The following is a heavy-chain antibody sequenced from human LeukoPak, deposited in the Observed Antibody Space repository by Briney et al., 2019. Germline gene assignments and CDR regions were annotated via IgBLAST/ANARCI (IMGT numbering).Heavy chain of an antibody. J-gene: IGHJ5*02. V-gene: IGHV4-59*01. CDR2: IYYSGST. CDR1: GGSISSYY. CDR3: ARVIRITMVRGVKRGLYNWFDP. Sequence: SETLSLTCTVPGGSISSYYWSWIRQPPGKGLEWIGYIYYSGSTNYNPSLKSRRTISVDTYKNQFSLKLSYVTAADTAVDYWARVIRITMVRGVKRGLYNWFDPWGQGTLVTVSS. D-gene: IGHD3-10*01.